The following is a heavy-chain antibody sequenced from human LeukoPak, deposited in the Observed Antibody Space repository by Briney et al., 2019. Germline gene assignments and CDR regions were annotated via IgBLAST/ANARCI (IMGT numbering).Heavy chain of an antibody. CDR3: ARQSSGWYFGSYYFDY. J-gene: IGHJ4*02. Sequence: SETLSPTCAVYGGSFSGYYWSWIRQPPGKGLEWIGEINHSGSTNYNPSLKSRVTISVDTSKNQFSLKLSSVTAADTAVYYCARQSSGWYFGSYYFDYWGQGTLVTVSS. D-gene: IGHD6-19*01. CDR2: INHSGST. V-gene: IGHV4-34*01. CDR1: GGSFSGYY.